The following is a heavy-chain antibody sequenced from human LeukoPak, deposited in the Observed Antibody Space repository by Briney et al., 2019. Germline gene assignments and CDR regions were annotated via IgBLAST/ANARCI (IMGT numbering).Heavy chain of an antibody. Sequence: ASVNVSCQASGYTFTGYYMHWVRQAPGQGLEGMGWINPNSGGTNYAQKFQGWVTMTRDTSISTAYMELSRLRSDDTAVYYCARAGWFGELLSSDYWGQGTLVTVSS. J-gene: IGHJ4*02. CDR2: INPNSGGT. CDR3: ARAGWFGELLSSDY. CDR1: GYTFTGYY. V-gene: IGHV1-2*04. D-gene: IGHD3-10*01.